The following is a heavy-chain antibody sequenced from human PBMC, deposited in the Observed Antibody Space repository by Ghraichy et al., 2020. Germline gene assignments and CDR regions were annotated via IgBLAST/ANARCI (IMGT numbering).Heavy chain of an antibody. CDR2: IYSGGST. V-gene: IGHV3-53*01. Sequence: GGSLRLSCAASGFTVSSNYMSWVRQAPGKGLEWVSVIYSGGSTYYADSVKGRFTISRDNSKNTLYLQMNSLRAEDTAVYYCARDKGALWFGNRGYGMDVWGQGTTVTVSS. D-gene: IGHD3-10*01. J-gene: IGHJ6*02. CDR3: ARDKGALWFGNRGYGMDV. CDR1: GFTVSSNY.